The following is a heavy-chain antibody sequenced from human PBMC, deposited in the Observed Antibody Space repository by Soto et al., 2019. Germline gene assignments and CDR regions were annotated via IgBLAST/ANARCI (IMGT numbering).Heavy chain of an antibody. D-gene: IGHD3-10*01. V-gene: IGHV3-48*01. CDR2: INSSSSTI. J-gene: IGHJ4*02. Sequence: GGSLRLSCAASGFTFSSYSMNWVRQAPGKGLEWVSYINSSSSTIYYADSVKGRFTISRDNAKNSLYLQMNSLRAEDTAVYYCARQLRALGLDYWGPATLVTVSS. CDR1: GFTFSSYS. CDR3: ARQLRALGLDY.